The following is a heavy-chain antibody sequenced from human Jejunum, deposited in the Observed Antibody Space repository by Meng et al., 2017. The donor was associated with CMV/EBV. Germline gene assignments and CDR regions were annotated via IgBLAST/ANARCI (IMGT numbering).Heavy chain of an antibody. CDR1: GFTFSGYA. D-gene: IGHD2/OR15-2a*01. J-gene: IGHJ4*02. CDR2: ITGSGGTT. CDR3: AKAPYNSNARFYFDY. V-gene: IGHV3-23*01. Sequence: SGFTFSGYAMSWVRQAPGKGLEWVSAITGSGGTTDYAESVKGRFTISRDNSKNTLFLQINSLRAEDTALYYCAKAPYNSNARFYFDYWGQGTLVTVSS.